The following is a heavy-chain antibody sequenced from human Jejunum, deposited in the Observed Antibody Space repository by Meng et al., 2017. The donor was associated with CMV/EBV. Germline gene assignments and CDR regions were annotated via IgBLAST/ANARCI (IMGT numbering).Heavy chain of an antibody. CDR3: ARDLAVGRIWFDP. D-gene: IGHD6-19*01. CDR1: GFIFSSFG. Sequence: ASGFIFSSFGMHWVRQAPGKGLEWVAVIWYHGTDMYYADSVKGRFTISRDDSKSTLYLQMNSLRVEDTAVYYCARDLAVGRIWFDPWGQGTQVTVSS. J-gene: IGHJ5*02. V-gene: IGHV3-33*01. CDR2: IWYHGTDM.